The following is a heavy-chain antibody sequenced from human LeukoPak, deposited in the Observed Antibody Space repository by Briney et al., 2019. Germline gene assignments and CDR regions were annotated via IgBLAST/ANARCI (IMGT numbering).Heavy chain of an antibody. CDR1: GGSISSGSYY. Sequence: PSETLSLTCTVSGGSISSGSYYWSWIRQPAGKGLEWIGRIYTSGSTNYNPSLKSRVTISVDTSKNQFSLKLSSVTAADTAVYYCAGGKLLRRGPLDYWGQGTLVTVSS. CDR2: IYTSGST. V-gene: IGHV4-61*02. CDR3: AGGKLLRRGPLDY. J-gene: IGHJ4*02. D-gene: IGHD2-15*01.